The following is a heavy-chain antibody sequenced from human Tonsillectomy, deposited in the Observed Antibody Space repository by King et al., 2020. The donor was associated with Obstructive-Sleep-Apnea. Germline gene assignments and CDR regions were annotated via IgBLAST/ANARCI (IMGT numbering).Heavy chain of an antibody. V-gene: IGHV5-51*01. CDR1: GYSFTNYW. CDR2: IHPGDSDT. D-gene: IGHD2-2*01. Sequence: VQLVQSGAEVKKPGESLKISCKASGYSFTNYWIAWVRQTPGKGLEWMGIIHPGDSDTRYGPSFQGQVTLSAVKSISTAYLQWSSLKASDSAMFYCARQKYSGSSADYWGQGTLLTVSS. CDR3: ARQKYSGSSADY. J-gene: IGHJ4*02.